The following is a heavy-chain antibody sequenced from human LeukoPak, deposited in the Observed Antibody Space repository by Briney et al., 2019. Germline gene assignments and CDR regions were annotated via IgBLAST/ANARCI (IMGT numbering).Heavy chain of an antibody. Sequence: SVKVSCKASGGTFSSYAISWVRQAPGQGLEWMGGIIPIFGTANYAQKFQGRVTITTDESTSTAYMELSSLRSEDTAAYYCARGTSGYDYLFYNYWGQGTLVTVSS. CDR3: ARGTSGYDYLFYNY. V-gene: IGHV1-69*05. CDR2: IIPIFGTA. J-gene: IGHJ4*02. CDR1: GGTFSSYA. D-gene: IGHD5-12*01.